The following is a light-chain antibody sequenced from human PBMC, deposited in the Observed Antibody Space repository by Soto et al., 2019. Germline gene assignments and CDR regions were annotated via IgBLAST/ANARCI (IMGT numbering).Light chain of an antibody. CDR2: KAS. Sequence: DIQMTQSPSTLSASVGDRVTITCRASQSISSWLAWYQQKPGKAPKLLIYKASSLESGFPSRFSGSGSGTEVTLTISSLQPDDFATYYCQQYNSYSYTFGQGTKLAIK. CDR1: QSISSW. J-gene: IGKJ2*01. V-gene: IGKV1-5*03. CDR3: QQYNSYSYT.